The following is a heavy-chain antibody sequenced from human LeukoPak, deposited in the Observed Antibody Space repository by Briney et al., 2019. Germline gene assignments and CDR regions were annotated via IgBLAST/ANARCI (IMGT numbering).Heavy chain of an antibody. CDR1: GFTLSDYY. D-gene: IGHD2-2*01. CDR3: ARVRAIVVGPAALYYFDY. J-gene: IGHJ4*02. V-gene: IGHV3-11*06. Sequence: GGSLRLSCAASGFTLSDYYMSWIRQAPGKGLEWVSYISSSSSYTNYADSVKGRFTISRDNAKNSLYLQMNSLRAEDTAVYYCARVRAIVVGPAALYYFDYWGQGTLVTVSS. CDR2: ISSSSSYT.